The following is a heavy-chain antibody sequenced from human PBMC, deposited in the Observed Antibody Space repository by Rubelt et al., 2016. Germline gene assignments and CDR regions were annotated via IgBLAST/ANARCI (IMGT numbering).Heavy chain of an antibody. D-gene: IGHD6-6*01. CDR2: IKQDGSEK. V-gene: IGHV3-7*01. CDR3: ARLPWDCSSSKCAFDY. CDR1: GLTFTSSW. Sequence: GSLRLSCAASGLTFTSSWMSWVRQAPGKGLEWVANIKQDGSEKYYVDSVKGRFTISRDNAKESLYLQMNSLRAADTAVYYCARLPWDCSSSKCAFDYWGQGTLVTVSS. J-gene: IGHJ4*02.